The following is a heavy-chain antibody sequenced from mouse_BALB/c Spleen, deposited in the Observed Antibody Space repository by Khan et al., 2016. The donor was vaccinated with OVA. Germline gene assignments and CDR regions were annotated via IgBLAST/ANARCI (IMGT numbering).Heavy chain of an antibody. J-gene: IGHJ4*01. CDR1: GFTIKDTY. CDR2: IDPASDNT. V-gene: IGHV14-3*02. D-gene: IGHD1-1*01. CDR3: ARSNSLWPMDY. Sequence: EVQLQESGAELVKPGGSVKLSCTASGFTIKDTYMHWVKQRPEQGLEWIGRIDPASDNTKYDPQFQAKATITADPSSNIAYLQLSSLTSEDTAVCYYARSNSLWPMDYWGQGTSVTVSS.